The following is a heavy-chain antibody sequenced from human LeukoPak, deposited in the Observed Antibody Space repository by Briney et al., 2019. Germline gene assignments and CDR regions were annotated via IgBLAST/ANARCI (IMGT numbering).Heavy chain of an antibody. CDR3: ARGGSPRFDP. Sequence: PSETLSLTCTVSGGSISSYFWGWIRQPPGKGLEWIGYIYDSGSTNYNPSLKSRVTMSIDTSKNQFSLKLTSVTAADTAVYYCARGGSPRFDPWGQGTLVTVSS. J-gene: IGHJ5*02. CDR1: GGSISSYF. D-gene: IGHD5-12*01. CDR2: IYDSGST. V-gene: IGHV4-59*01.